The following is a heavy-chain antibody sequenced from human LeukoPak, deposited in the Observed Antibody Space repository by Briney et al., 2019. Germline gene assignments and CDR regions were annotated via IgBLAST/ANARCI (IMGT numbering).Heavy chain of an antibody. D-gene: IGHD3-10*01. CDR3: ARAGSGSYYKLFYMDV. CDR2: ISYDGDNK. V-gene: IGHV3-30*04. Sequence: GTSLRLSCVASGFTVGSYAVHWVRQAPGKGLEWVAIISYDGDNKYYGDSVQGRFTISRDNSKNTLYLQMNGLRVEDTAVYYCARAGSGSYYKLFYMDVWGKGTTVTVS. J-gene: IGHJ6*03. CDR1: GFTVGSYA.